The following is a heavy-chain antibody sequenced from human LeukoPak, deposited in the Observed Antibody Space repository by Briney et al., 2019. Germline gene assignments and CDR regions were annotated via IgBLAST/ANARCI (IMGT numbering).Heavy chain of an antibody. D-gene: IGHD3-22*01. J-gene: IGHJ4*02. CDR2: ISSSSSYI. CDR1: GFTLSSYS. CDR3: ARAPPYYYDSSGYQYYFDY. V-gene: IGHV3-21*01. Sequence: GGSLRLSCAASGFTLSSYSMNWVRQAPGKGLEWVSSISSSSSYIYYADSVKGRFTISRDKAKNSLYLQMNSLRAEDTAVYYCARAPPYYYDSSGYQYYFDYWGQGTLVTVSS.